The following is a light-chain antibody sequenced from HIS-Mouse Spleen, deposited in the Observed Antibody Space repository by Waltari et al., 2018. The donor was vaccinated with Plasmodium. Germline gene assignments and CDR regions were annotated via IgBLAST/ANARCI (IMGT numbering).Light chain of an antibody. J-gene: IGLJ2*01. CDR1: KLGDKY. CDR2: QDS. CDR3: QAWDSSTVV. Sequence: SYELTQPPSVSVSPGQTASITCSGDKLGDKYACWYQQKPGQSPVLFLYQDSKRPSGIAERFSGSISGNTATLTISGTQAIDEADYYCQAWDSSTVVFGGGTKLTVL. V-gene: IGLV3-1*01.